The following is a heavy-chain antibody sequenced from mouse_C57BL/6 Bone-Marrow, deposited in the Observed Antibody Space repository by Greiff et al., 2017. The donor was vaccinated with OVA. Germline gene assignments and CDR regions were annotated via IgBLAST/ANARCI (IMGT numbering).Heavy chain of an antibody. CDR3: GRGRYGYGY. Sequence: EVQRVESGGGLVKPGGSLKLSCAASGFTFSSYAMSWVRQTPEKRLEWVATISDGGSYTYYPDNVKGRFTISRDNAKNNLYLQMSHLRSEDTAMYYCGRGRYGYGYGGQGTTLTVSS. CDR1: GFTFSSYA. V-gene: IGHV5-4*01. D-gene: IGHD2-14*01. J-gene: IGHJ2*01. CDR2: ISDGGSYT.